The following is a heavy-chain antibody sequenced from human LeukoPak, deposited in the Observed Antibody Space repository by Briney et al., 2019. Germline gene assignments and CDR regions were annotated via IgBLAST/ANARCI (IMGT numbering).Heavy chain of an antibody. CDR2: NYYSGTT. CDR1: GGSISSSGFY. D-gene: IGHD3-22*01. CDR3: ARQWDSSGYHDYFQH. Sequence: KPAETLSLTCTVSGGSISSSGFYWGWIRQPPGMGLEWIGSNYYSGTTYYNPSLKSRVTISVDTSKNQFSLKLRSVTAADTAVYYCARQWDSSGYHDYFQHWGQGTLVPVSS. V-gene: IGHV4-39*01. J-gene: IGHJ1*01.